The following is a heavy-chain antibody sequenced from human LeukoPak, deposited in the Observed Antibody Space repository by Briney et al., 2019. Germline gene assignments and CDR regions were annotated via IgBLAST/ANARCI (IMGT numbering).Heavy chain of an antibody. V-gene: IGHV3-74*01. D-gene: IGHD6-19*01. CDR1: GFTFSSYW. Sequence: PGGALRLSCAASGFTFSSYWMHWVRQAPAKGLVRVSRINSDGSSTSYADSVKGRSTISRDNAKNTLYLQMNSLRAEDTAVYYCARPSSGHGLYGMDVWGQGTTVTVSS. J-gene: IGHJ6*02. CDR2: INSDGSST. CDR3: ARPSSGHGLYGMDV.